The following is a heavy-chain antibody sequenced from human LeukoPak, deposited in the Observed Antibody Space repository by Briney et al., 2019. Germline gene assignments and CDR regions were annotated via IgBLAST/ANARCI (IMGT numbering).Heavy chain of an antibody. D-gene: IGHD3-22*01. Sequence: ASVKVSCKASGYTFTSYYMHWVRQAPGQGLEWMGIINPSGGSTSYAQKFQGRVTMTRDTSTSTVYMELSSLRSEDTAVYYCARDLMDSSGYYPTSRYYYGMDVWGRGTTVTVSS. CDR2: INPSGGST. CDR1: GYTFTSYY. CDR3: ARDLMDSSGYYPTSRYYYGMDV. J-gene: IGHJ6*02. V-gene: IGHV1-46*01.